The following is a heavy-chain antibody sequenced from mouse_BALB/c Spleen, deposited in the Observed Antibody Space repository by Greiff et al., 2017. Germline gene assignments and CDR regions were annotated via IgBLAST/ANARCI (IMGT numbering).Heavy chain of an antibody. Sequence: VQLKESGPGLVQPSQSLSITCTVSGFSLTSYGVHWVRQSPGKGLEWLGVIWSGGSTDYNAAFISRLSISKDNSKSQVFFKMNSLQADDTAIYYCARPAYYGNYVDYWGQGTTLTVSS. CDR1: GFSLTSYG. CDR2: IWSGGST. V-gene: IGHV2-4-1*01. J-gene: IGHJ2*01. D-gene: IGHD2-10*01. CDR3: ARPAYYGNYVDY.